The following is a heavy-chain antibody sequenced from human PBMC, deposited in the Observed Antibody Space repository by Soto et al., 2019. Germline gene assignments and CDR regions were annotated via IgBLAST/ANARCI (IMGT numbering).Heavy chain of an antibody. CDR2: INAGNGNT. V-gene: IGHV1-3*05. Sequence: QAQLVQSGAEEKKPGASVKVSCKASGYTFTSYAMLWVRQAPGQRLEWMGWINAGNGNTKYSQKFQGRVTITRDTSASTAYMELSSLRSEDTAVYYCARSIVVVTALDYWGQGTLVTVSS. J-gene: IGHJ4*02. CDR1: GYTFTSYA. CDR3: ARSIVVVTALDY. D-gene: IGHD2-21*02.